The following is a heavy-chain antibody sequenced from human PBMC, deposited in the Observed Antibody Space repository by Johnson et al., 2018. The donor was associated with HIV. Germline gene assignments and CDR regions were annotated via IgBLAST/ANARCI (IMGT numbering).Heavy chain of an antibody. Sequence: VQLVESGGGVVQPGESLRLSCAASGFIFDDFGMNWVRHAPGKGLEWVSVISGSGDSTGHADSVKGRFTISRDNSKNTLFLQMNSLRAGDTAVYYCARANDLSAFDIWGQGTMVTVAS. V-gene: IGHV3-23*04. CDR2: ISGSGDST. D-gene: IGHD1-1*01. CDR1: GFIFDDFG. J-gene: IGHJ3*02. CDR3: ARANDLSAFDI.